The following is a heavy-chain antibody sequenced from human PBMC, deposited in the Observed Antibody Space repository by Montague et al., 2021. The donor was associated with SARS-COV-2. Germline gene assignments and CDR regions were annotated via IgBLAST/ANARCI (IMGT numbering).Heavy chain of an antibody. CDR1: GGSFSGYY. Sequence: SETLSLTCAVYGGSFSGYYWSWIRQPPGEGLEWIGEINHSGSTNYNPSLKSRVTISVDTSKNQFSLKLSSVTAADTAVYYCARGRYSSSWYGERRNWFDPWGQGTLVTVSS. CDR2: INHSGST. V-gene: IGHV4-34*01. D-gene: IGHD6-13*01. J-gene: IGHJ5*02. CDR3: ARGRYSSSWYGERRNWFDP.